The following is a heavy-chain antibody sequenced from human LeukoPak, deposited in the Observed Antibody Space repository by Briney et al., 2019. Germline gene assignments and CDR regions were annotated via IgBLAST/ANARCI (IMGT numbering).Heavy chain of an antibody. J-gene: IGHJ5*02. V-gene: IGHV3-48*01. Sequence: GGSLRLSCAASGFTFSTYRMSWVRQAPGKGLEWVSYISSSSSTKYYADSVKGRFTISRDNAKNSLYLQMNSLRAEDTAVYYCAMLILVCSSTSCYAWGQGTLVTVSS. CDR1: GFTFSTYR. CDR3: AMLILVCSSTSCYA. CDR2: ISSSSSTK. D-gene: IGHD2-2*01.